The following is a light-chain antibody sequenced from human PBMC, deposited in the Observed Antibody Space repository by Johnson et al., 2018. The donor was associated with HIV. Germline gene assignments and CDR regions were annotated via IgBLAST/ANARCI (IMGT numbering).Light chain of an antibody. Sequence: QSVLTQPPSVSAPPGQKVTISCSGSSSNIGNNYVSWYQQLPGTAPKLLIYDNNKRPSGIPDRFSGSKSGTSATLGITGLQTGAEADYYCGTWDTRLRTGFFGTGTKVTVL. CDR2: DNN. J-gene: IGLJ1*01. CDR1: SSNIGNNY. CDR3: GTWDTRLRTGF. V-gene: IGLV1-51*01.